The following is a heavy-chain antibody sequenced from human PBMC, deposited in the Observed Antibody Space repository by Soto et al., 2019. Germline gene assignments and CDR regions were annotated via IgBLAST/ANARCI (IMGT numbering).Heavy chain of an antibody. CDR2: ISRSSNTM. CDR3: ARYCSSTNCPGVRVYVMDV. CDR1: GLSFSTYS. J-gene: IGHJ6*02. Sequence: PGGSLRLSCAASGLSFSTYSMNWVRQAPGKGLEWVSYISRSSNTMYYADSVKGRFTISRDNANNSLYLQMKSLRAEDTAVYYCARYCSSTNCPGVRVYVMDVWGLGTTVTVSS. V-gene: IGHV3-48*01. D-gene: IGHD2-2*01.